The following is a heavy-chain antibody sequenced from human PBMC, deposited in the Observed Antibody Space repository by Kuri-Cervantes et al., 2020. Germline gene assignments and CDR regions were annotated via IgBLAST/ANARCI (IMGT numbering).Heavy chain of an antibody. V-gene: IGHV3-66*01. CDR2: SYGGVRT. CDR1: GFTVSSNY. Sequence: GGSLRLSCAASGFTVSSNYMSWVRRAPGKGLEWVSVSYGGVRTYYADSVRGRFTVSRDTSTNTLYLQMNSLRAEDTAVYYCARAMAGMGRNYFDYWGQGTLVPSPQ. J-gene: IGHJ4*02. D-gene: IGHD6-19*01. CDR3: ARAMAGMGRNYFDY.